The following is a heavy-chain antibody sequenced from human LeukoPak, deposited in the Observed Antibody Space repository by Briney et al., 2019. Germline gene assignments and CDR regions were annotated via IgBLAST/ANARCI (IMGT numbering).Heavy chain of an antibody. Sequence: GESLKISGKGSGYSFSNYWIGWVRQMPGKGLEWTGIIYPGDSDTRYSPSFQGQVTISADKSTSTAYLQWSSLKASDNAVYYCARRMQVSGGPYYFDYWGQGTLVTVSS. D-gene: IGHD6-25*01. CDR1: GYSFSNYW. CDR3: ARRMQVSGGPYYFDY. J-gene: IGHJ4*02. CDR2: IYPGDSDT. V-gene: IGHV5-51*01.